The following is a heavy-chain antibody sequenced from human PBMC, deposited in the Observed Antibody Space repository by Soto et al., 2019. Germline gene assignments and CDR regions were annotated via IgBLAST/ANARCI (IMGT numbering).Heavy chain of an antibody. V-gene: IGHV5-51*01. CDR3: ARQVIGDCSSTSCSPDYYYYYMDV. D-gene: IGHD2-2*01. J-gene: IGHJ6*03. CDR1: GYSFTSYW. CDR2: IYPGDSDT. Sequence: PGESLKISCKGSGYSFTSYWIGWVRQMPGKGLEWMGIIYPGDSDTRYSPPFQGQVTISADKSISTAYLQWSSLKASDTAMYYCARQVIGDCSSTSCSPDYYYYYMDVWGKGTTVTVSS.